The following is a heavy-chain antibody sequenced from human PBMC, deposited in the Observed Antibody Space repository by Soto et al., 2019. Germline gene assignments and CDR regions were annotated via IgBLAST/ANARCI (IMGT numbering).Heavy chain of an antibody. J-gene: IGHJ4*02. D-gene: IGHD3-10*01. CDR3: AREWSTSGDLDY. CDR1: GFTFSSHS. CDR2: ISYDGSIK. Sequence: QVQLVESGGGVVQPGRSLRLSCAASGFTFSSHSIQWVRQAPGKGLEWVAVISYDGSIKYYADSVKCRFTISRDNSKNTAYLQMNSLRAEDMAVFYCAREWSTSGDLDYWGQGTLVIVSS. V-gene: IGHV3-30-3*01.